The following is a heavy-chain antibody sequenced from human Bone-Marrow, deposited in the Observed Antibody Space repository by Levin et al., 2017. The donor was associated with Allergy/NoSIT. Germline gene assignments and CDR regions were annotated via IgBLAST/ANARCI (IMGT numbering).Heavy chain of an antibody. J-gene: IGHJ3*02. D-gene: IGHD4-23*01. CDR1: GFTFSNAW. V-gene: IGHV3-15*01. CDR3: TKYYKIEDDYGGPVDAVDS. Sequence: PGGSLRLSCAASGFTFSNAWMNWVRQAPGKGLEWVGHIKRKSDDGTRDYAAPVKGRFTISRDDSKNTLYLQMNSLKTEDTAVYYCTKYYKIEDDYGGPVDAVDSWGQGTMVIVSS. CDR2: IKRKSDDGTR.